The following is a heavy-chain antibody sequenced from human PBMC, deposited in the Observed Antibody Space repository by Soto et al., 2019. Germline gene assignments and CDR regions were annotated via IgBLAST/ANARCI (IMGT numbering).Heavy chain of an antibody. CDR2: IDPRDSYV. CDR1: GNTFSTFW. V-gene: IGHV5-10-1*01. CDR3: ARLYYTTSTCDRWVDP. Sequence: GESLKISCTGFGNTFSTFWISWVRQKPGKGLEWMGRIDPRDSYVNYSPAFQGHVTISADKSVSTAYLQWGSLKASDTAMYYCARLYYTTSTCDRWVDPWGQGTLVTVSS. D-gene: IGHD3-3*01. J-gene: IGHJ5*02.